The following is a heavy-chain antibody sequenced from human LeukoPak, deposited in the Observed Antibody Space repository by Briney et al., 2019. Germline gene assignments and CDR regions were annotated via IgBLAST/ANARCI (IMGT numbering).Heavy chain of an antibody. Sequence: SETLSLTCTVPGGSIRDYYWSWVRQPAGKGLEWVGRIYSSGTTNSNPSLKSRASLSVDTSKNQFSLKLSFVTAADTAVYYCARGRVFSSGWYYFDYWGQGILVTVSS. CDR3: ARGRVFSSGWYYFDY. D-gene: IGHD6-19*01. CDR1: GGSIRDYY. CDR2: IYSSGTT. J-gene: IGHJ4*02. V-gene: IGHV4-4*07.